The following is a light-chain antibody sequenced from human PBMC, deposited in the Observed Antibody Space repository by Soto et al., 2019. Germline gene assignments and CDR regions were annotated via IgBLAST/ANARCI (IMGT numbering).Light chain of an antibody. CDR2: GAS. J-gene: IGKJ1*01. Sequence: EIVMTQLPATLSVSPGERATLSCRASQSVSNNYLAWYQQKPGQAPRLLIYGASNRATGIPDRFSGSGSGTDITLTISRLEPEDFAVYYCQQYGSSGTFGQVTKVDSK. CDR3: QQYGSSGT. CDR1: QSVSNNY. V-gene: IGKV3-20*01.